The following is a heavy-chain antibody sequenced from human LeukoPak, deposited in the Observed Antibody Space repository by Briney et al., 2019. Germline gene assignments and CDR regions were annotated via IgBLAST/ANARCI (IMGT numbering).Heavy chain of an antibody. CDR1: GFTFSNYE. CDR3: AKVLLVVVVPAAIRGGLDY. V-gene: IGHV3-23*01. D-gene: IGHD2-2*01. CDR2: ISGSGGST. J-gene: IGHJ4*02. Sequence: GGSLRLSCAASGFTFSNYEMNWVRQAPGKGLEWVSTISGSGGSTYYADSVKGRFIITRDNSKNTVYLQMSSLRAEDTAVYYCAKVLLVVVVPAAIRGGLDYWGQGTLVTVSS.